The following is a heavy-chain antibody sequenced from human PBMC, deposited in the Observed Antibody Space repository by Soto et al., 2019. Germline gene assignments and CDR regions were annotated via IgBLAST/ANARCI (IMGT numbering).Heavy chain of an antibody. CDR3: AKALYYYGSGPYYYYYGMDV. CDR1: GFTFSSYG. V-gene: IGHV3-30*18. D-gene: IGHD3-10*01. Sequence: PGGSLRLSCAASGFTFSSYGMHWVRQAPGKGLEWLAVISYDGSNKYYADSVKGRFTISRDNSKNTLYLQMNSLRAEDTAVYYCAKALYYYGSGPYYYYYGMDVWGQGTTVTVSS. J-gene: IGHJ6*02. CDR2: ISYDGSNK.